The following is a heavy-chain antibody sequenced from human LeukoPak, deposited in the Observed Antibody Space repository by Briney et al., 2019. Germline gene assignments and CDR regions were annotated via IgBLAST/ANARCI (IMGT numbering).Heavy chain of an antibody. V-gene: IGHV4-61*02. CDR2: IYTSGST. CDR3: ARDRMVATNLYYYYYMDV. Sequence: SETLSLACTVSGGSINSGSYYWSWIRQPAGKGLEWIGRIYTSGSTNYNPSLKSRVTISLDRTKNQFSLILSSVTAADTAMYYCARDRMVATNLYYYYYMDVWGKGTTVTVSS. J-gene: IGHJ6*03. D-gene: IGHD1-1*01. CDR1: GGSINSGSYY.